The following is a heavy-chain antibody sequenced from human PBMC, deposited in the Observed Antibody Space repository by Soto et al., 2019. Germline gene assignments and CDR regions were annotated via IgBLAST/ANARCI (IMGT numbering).Heavy chain of an antibody. J-gene: IGHJ4*02. V-gene: IGHV3-23*01. CDR1: GFTFSNYA. D-gene: IGHD2-2*01. CDR3: GKGRSWTSYHDY. Sequence: EVQLLESGGGLEQPGGSLRLSCAASGFTFSNYAMSWVRQAPGKGLEWVSGISGSGGTTYYADSVKGRFTISRDNSKNTLYLQMNSLRVEDTALYYCGKGRSWTSYHDYWGQGTLVTVSS. CDR2: ISGSGGTT.